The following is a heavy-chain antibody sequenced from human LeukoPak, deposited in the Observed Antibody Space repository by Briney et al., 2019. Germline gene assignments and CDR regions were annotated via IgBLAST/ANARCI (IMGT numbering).Heavy chain of an antibody. Sequence: SVKVSCKASGGTFSSYAISWVRQAPGQGLEWMGGIIPIFGTANYAQKFQGRVTITTDESTSTAYMELSSLRSEDTAVYYCARTGDLRYFDWFDYWGQGTLVTVSS. D-gene: IGHD3-9*01. CDR2: IIPIFGTA. J-gene: IGHJ4*02. CDR1: GGTFSSYA. CDR3: ARTGDLRYFDWFDY. V-gene: IGHV1-69*05.